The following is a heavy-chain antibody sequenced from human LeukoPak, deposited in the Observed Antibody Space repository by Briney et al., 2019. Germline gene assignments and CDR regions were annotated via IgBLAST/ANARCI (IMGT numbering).Heavy chain of an antibody. CDR1: GFTFSSYS. CDR3: AREAWSGSSYDAFDI. V-gene: IGHV3-21*01. D-gene: IGHD1-26*01. Sequence: TGGSLRLSCAASGFTFSSYSMNWVRQAPGKGLEWVSSISSSSSYIYYADSVKGRFTISRDNAKNSLYLQMNSLRAEDAAVYYCAREAWSGSSYDAFDIWGQGTMVTVSS. J-gene: IGHJ3*02. CDR2: ISSSSSYI.